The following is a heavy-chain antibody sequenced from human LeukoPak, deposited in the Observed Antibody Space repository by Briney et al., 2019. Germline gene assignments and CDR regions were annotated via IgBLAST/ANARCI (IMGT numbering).Heavy chain of an antibody. Sequence: GGSLRLSCAASGFTFSSYEMNWVRQAPGKGLEYVSGISSNGGGTYYANSVKGRSSISRDNSKNTLYLQMNSLRAEDTAVYYCAKPGHMGAAHDFDYWGQGTLVTVSS. J-gene: IGHJ4*02. CDR3: AKPGHMGAAHDFDY. CDR1: GFTFSSYE. D-gene: IGHD3-16*01. V-gene: IGHV3-64*01. CDR2: ISSNGGGT.